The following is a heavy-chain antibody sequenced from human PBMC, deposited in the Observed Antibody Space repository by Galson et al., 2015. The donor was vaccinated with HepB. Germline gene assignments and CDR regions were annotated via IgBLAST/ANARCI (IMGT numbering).Heavy chain of an antibody. CDR2: IYWNDDK. Sequence: PALVKPTQTLTLTCTFSGFSLSTSGVGVGWIRQPPGKALEWLALIYWNDDKRYSPSLKSRLTITKDTSKNQVVLTMTNMDPVDTATYYCARNSRGITMVRGVITVFDYWGQGTLVTVSS. D-gene: IGHD3-10*01. J-gene: IGHJ4*02. V-gene: IGHV2-5*01. CDR3: ARNSRGITMVRGVITVFDY. CDR1: GFSLSTSGVG.